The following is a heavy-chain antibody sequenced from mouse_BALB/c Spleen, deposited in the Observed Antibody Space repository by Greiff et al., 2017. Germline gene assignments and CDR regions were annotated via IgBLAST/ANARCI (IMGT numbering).Heavy chain of an antibody. D-gene: IGHD2-3*01. V-gene: IGHV3-1*02. CDR1: GYSITSGYS. J-gene: IGHJ3*01. CDR3: ARRIDGYPV. Sequence: DVKLVESGPDLVKPSQSLSLTCTVTGYSITSGYSWHWIRQFPGNKLEWMGYIHYSGSINYNPSLKSRISITRDTSKNQFFLQLNSVTTEDTATYYCARRIDGYPVWGQGTLVTVSA. CDR2: IHYSGSI.